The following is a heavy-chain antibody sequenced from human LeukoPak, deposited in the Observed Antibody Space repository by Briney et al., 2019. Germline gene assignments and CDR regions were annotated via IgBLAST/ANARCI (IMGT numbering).Heavy chain of an antibody. Sequence: SETLSLTCTVSGGSISSGDYYWSWIRQPPGKGLEWIGYIYYSGSTYYNPSLKGRVTISVDTSKNQFSLKLSSVTAADTAVYYCAGGYDYGGNADAFDIWGQGTMVTVSS. CDR2: IYYSGST. V-gene: IGHV4-30-4*01. CDR3: AGGYDYGGNADAFDI. J-gene: IGHJ3*02. D-gene: IGHD4-23*01. CDR1: GGSISSGDYY.